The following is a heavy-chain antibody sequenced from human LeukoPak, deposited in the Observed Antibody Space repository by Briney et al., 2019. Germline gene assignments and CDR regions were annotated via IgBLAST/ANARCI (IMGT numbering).Heavy chain of an antibody. CDR2: IYSGGST. Sequence: GGSLRLSCAASGFTVSSNYMSWVRQAPGKGLEWVSVIYSGGSTYYADSVKGRFTISRDNSKNTLYLQMNSLRAEDTAVYYCAREEGYSYGFAYWGQGTLATVSS. CDR3: AREEGYSYGFAY. V-gene: IGHV3-66*01. CDR1: GFTVSSNY. D-gene: IGHD5-18*01. J-gene: IGHJ4*02.